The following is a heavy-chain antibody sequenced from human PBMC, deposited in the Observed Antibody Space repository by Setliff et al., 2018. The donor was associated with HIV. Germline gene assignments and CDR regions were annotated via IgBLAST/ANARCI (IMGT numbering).Heavy chain of an antibody. Sequence: GESLKISCQASGYSFTKFWIGWVRQTPGKGLEWMGLVYPADSNTIYSPSFQHQVTISADKSFSTAFLQWSDVKASDSGIYFCARLGGSFGIPHFDFWGQGTPVTVSS. CDR1: GYSFTKFW. D-gene: IGHD3-3*02. CDR2: VYPADSNT. V-gene: IGHV5-51*01. J-gene: IGHJ4*02. CDR3: ARLGGSFGIPHFDF.